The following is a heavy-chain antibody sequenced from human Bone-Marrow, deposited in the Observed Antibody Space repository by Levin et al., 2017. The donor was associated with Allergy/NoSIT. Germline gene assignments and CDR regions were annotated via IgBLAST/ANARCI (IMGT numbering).Heavy chain of an antibody. D-gene: IGHD3-22*01. Sequence: SGGSLRLSCAASGFTFSDYAMTWVRQAPGKGLEWVSAVSGSADSKHYAESVKGRFTISRDNSKNTLYLQMNSLRAEDTAIYYCAKVYYDSSGDFTARGWFDPWGQGALVTVSS. J-gene: IGHJ5*02. CDR1: GFTFSDYA. CDR3: AKVYYDSSGDFTARGWFDP. V-gene: IGHV3-23*01. CDR2: VSGSADSK.